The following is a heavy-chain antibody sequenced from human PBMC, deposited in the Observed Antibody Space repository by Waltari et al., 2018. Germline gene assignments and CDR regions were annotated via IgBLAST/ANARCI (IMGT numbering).Heavy chain of an antibody. J-gene: IGHJ4*02. D-gene: IGHD3-16*01. CDR1: GFTVSSYY. Sequence: EVQLVESGGGLIQPGGSLRLSCAASGFTVSSYYMSWVRQAPGKGLEGVSVLYADGRTFYTDSVKGRFTISRDNSRNILYLQMSSLRAEDTAVYYCAKDLGLGGDHWGQGTLIAVSS. V-gene: IGHV3-53*01. CDR2: LYADGRT. CDR3: AKDLGLGGDH.